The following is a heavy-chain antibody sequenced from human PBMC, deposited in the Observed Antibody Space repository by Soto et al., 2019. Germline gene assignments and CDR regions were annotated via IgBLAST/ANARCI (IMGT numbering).Heavy chain of an antibody. D-gene: IGHD3-10*01. CDR3: ARDLSGSDPPSR. Sequence: GGSLRLSCAASGFTFSNYGMHWVRQAPGKGLEWVAVIWYDGSEKIYADSVKGRFTISRDNSKNTLYLQMNSLRVEDTATYYCARDLSGSDPPSRWGQGTLVTVSS. CDR1: GFTFSNYG. J-gene: IGHJ4*02. CDR2: IWYDGSEK. V-gene: IGHV3-33*01.